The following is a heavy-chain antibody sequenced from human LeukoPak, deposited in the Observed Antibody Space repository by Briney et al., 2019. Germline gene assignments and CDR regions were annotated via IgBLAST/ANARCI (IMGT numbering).Heavy chain of an antibody. CDR2: ISGSGGST. D-gene: IGHD3-22*01. CDR3: AKEGSDSSGYYDY. Sequence: GGSLRLSCAASGFTFSSYPMTWVRQAPGKGLGWVSAISGSGGSTYYADSVKGRFTISRDNSKNTLYLQMNSLRAEDTAVYYCAKEGSDSSGYYDYWGQGTLVTVSS. J-gene: IGHJ4*02. CDR1: GFTFSSYP. V-gene: IGHV3-23*01.